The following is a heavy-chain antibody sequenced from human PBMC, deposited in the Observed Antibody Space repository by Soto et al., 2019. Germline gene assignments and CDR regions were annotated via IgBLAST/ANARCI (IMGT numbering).Heavy chain of an antibody. CDR2: ISYDGSNK. CDR1: GFTFSSYG. D-gene: IGHD4-4*01. V-gene: IGHV3-30*18. Sequence: GGSLRLSCAASGFTFSSYGMHWVRQAPGKGLEWVAVISYDGSNKYYADSVKGRFTISRDNSKNTLYLQMNSLRAEDTAVYYCAKAHYPSVTTVYYFDYWGQGTLVTVSS. CDR3: AKAHYPSVTTVYYFDY. J-gene: IGHJ4*02.